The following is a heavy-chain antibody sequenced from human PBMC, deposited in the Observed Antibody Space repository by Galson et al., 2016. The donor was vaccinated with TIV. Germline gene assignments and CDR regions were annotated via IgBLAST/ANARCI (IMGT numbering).Heavy chain of an antibody. CDR1: GHSFSSYW. CDR2: IHPADSDT. D-gene: IGHD5-24*01. Sequence: QSGAEVKKPGEPLKISCEGSGHSFSSYWIGWVRHKPGEGLEWIGIIHPADSDTRYSPSFRGQVTMSADKAINGAYLQWRTLKASDSAMYYCARRKEMTTNRLDAFDLWGQGTMVIVSS. J-gene: IGHJ3*01. V-gene: IGHV5-51*01. CDR3: ARRKEMTTNRLDAFDL.